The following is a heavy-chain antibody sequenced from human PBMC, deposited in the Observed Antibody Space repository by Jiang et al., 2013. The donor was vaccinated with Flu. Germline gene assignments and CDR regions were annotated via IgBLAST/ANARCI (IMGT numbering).Heavy chain of an antibody. CDR3: ARDLTMPVPYGLDV. Sequence: LLKPSETLSLTCTVSGGSISSYYWSWIRQSPGKGLEWIGFIYYSGSTDYNPSLKSRVTMSVDMSKNQFSLRLRSVTAADTAVYYCARDLTMPVPYGLDVWGQGTTVTVSS. D-gene: IGHD2-2*01. V-gene: IGHV4-59*01. J-gene: IGHJ6*02. CDR1: GGSISSYY. CDR2: IYYSGST.